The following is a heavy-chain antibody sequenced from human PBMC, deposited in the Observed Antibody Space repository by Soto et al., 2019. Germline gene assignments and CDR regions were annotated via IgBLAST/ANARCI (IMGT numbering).Heavy chain of an antibody. J-gene: IGHJ3*01. CDR1: GGSVTNINYF. CDR2: IYYTGTT. CDR3: ARHEYVSSGYDLLDV. D-gene: IGHD3-22*01. V-gene: IGHV4-39*01. Sequence: PSETLSLTCSVSGGSVTNINYFWAWIPQSPGKGLEWIANIYYTGTTFYNPSLRIRVSMTIDASKNRFSLNLSSVTASDTAFSYSARHEYVSSGYDLLDVWGRGTMVTVSS.